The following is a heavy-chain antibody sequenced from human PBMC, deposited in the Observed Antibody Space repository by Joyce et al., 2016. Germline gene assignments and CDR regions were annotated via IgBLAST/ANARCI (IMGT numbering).Heavy chain of an antibody. CDR2: IHSNGTT. CDR3: AKFARDSSGFYPEAD. Sequence: QLQLQESGPGLVKPSETLSLTCTVSGGFISGHYWSWIRQTAGKGLDWIGRIHSNGTTIYNPSVQSRVTMSLDLPKNQFSLRLRSVTAADSAIYYCAKFARDSSGFYPEADWGQGTLVTVSS. J-gene: IGHJ4*02. V-gene: IGHV4-4*07. CDR1: GGFISGHY. D-gene: IGHD3-22*01.